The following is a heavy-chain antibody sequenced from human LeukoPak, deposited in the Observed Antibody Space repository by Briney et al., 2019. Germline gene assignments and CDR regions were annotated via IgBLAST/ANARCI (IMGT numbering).Heavy chain of an antibody. V-gene: IGHV1-8*01. CDR1: GNTFTSYV. J-gene: IGHJ3*02. CDR2: MNPNTGNA. D-gene: IGHD2-21*02. CDR3: ARCTGGDCGGAFDI. Sequence: GASVKVSCKTSGNTFTSYVINWLRQATGQGLEWMGWMNPNTGNADSAQKFQGRVTMTRNISISTAYMELSSLRFEDTAVYYCARCTGGDCGGAFDIWGQGTMVTVSS.